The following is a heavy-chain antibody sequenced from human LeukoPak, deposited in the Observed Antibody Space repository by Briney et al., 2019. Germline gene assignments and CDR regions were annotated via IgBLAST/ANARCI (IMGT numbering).Heavy chain of an antibody. Sequence: SETLSLTCAVYVGSFSGYYGSWIRKPPGKGREGVGEIDHSGSTNYNPSLNSRVTISVDTSKNQFSLKLSSVTAADTAVYYCARGYYSNYYYYYMDVWGKGTTVTVSS. D-gene: IGHD4-11*01. CDR2: IDHSGST. V-gene: IGHV4-34*01. J-gene: IGHJ6*03. CDR3: ARGYYSNYYYYYMDV. CDR1: VGSFSGYY.